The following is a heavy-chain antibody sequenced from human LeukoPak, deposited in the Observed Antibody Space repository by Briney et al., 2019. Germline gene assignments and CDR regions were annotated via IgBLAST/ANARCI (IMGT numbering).Heavy chain of an antibody. J-gene: IGHJ6*03. CDR3: ARGRRELIGERLYYHYMDV. Sequence: PSETLSLTCAVYGGSFTGYYGRWIRQPPGEGLEWIGEIHPNGRTNYNPSLKSRVATSVDTSKNEFSLKLSSVTAADTAVYYCARGRRELIGERLYYHYMDVWGKGTTVTVSS. CDR2: IHPNGRT. D-gene: IGHD1-26*01. CDR1: GGSFTGYY. V-gene: IGHV4-34*01.